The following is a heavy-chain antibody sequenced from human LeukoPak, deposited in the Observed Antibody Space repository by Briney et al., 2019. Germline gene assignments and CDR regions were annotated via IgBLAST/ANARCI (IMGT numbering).Heavy chain of an antibody. J-gene: IGHJ4*02. D-gene: IGHD4-17*01. V-gene: IGHV4-39*07. CDR2: IYYSGST. CDR1: GGSISSNSYY. CDR3: ARVGRFYGDPSYFDS. Sequence: SSETLSLTCTVSGGSISSNSYYWGWIRQPPGKGLEWIGSIYYSGSTYYSPSLKSRVTISVATSRNQFSLQLSSVTAADTAMYYCARVGRFYGDPSYFDSWGQGTLVTVSS.